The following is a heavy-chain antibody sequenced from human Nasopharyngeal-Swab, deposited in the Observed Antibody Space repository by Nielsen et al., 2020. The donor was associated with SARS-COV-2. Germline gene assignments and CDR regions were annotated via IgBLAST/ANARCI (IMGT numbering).Heavy chain of an antibody. CDR3: ARDSAYYYDSSGYRYDAFDI. CDR2: IWYDGSNK. D-gene: IGHD3-22*01. V-gene: IGHV3-33*01. J-gene: IGHJ3*02. Sequence: GESLKISCAASGFTFRAYGMTWVRQAQAKGLEWVAVIWYDGSNKYYADSVKGRFTISRDNSKNTLYLQMNSLRAEDTAVYYCARDSAYYYDSSGYRYDAFDIWGQGTMVTVSS. CDR1: GFTFRAYG.